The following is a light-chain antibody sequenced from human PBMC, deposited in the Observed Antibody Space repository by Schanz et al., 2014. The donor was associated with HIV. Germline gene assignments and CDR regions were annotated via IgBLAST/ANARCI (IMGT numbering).Light chain of an antibody. CDR2: GNS. J-gene: IGLJ3*02. CDR1: NSNIGSNF. Sequence: QSVLTQPPSVSGAPGQKVTISCSGSNSNIGSNFVYWYQQLPGTAPKLLIYGNSNRPSGVPDRFSGSKSGTSASLAITGLQAEDEADYYCQSYDSSLSGPWVFGGGTKLTVL. V-gene: IGLV1-40*01. CDR3: QSYDSSLSGPWV.